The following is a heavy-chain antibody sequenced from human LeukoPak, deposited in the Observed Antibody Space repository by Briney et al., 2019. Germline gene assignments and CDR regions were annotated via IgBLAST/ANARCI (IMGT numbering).Heavy chain of an antibody. Sequence: GGSLRLSCAASGLTFSGSAVHWVRQASGKGLEWVGRVRSKANNYATACPASLKGRFTISRDDSKNTAYLQMNSLKTEDTAVYYCTQTIAASGGFDYWGQGTLVTVSS. CDR3: TQTIAASGGFDY. D-gene: IGHD6-13*01. J-gene: IGHJ4*02. CDR1: GLTFSGSA. CDR2: VRSKANNYAT. V-gene: IGHV3-73*01.